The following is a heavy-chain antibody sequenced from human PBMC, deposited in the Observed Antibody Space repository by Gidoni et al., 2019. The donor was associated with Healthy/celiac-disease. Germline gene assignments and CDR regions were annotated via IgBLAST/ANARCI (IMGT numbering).Heavy chain of an antibody. CDR2: IYPGDSDT. J-gene: IGHJ6*02. Sequence: EVQLVQSGAEVKTPGESLKISCMGSGYSFTSYWSGWVRQIPGKGMEWMGIIYPGDSDTRYSPSFQGQVTISAEKPISTAYLQWSSLKASDTAMYYCARLAPMVRGVIYGMDVWGQGTTVTVSS. V-gene: IGHV5-51*01. CDR1: GYSFTSYW. D-gene: IGHD3-10*01. CDR3: ARLAPMVRGVIYGMDV.